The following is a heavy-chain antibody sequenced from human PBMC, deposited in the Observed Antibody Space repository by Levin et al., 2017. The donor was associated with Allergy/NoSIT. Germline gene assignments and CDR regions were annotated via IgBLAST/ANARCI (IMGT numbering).Heavy chain of an antibody. CDR1: GFTFDDYA. V-gene: IGHV3-9*01. CDR3: AKDIERDYYSSSWFDY. Sequence: SLKISCAASGFTFDDYAMHWVRQAPGKGLEWVSGISWNSGSIGYADSVKGRFTISRDNAKNSLYLQMNSLRAEDTALYYCAKDIERDYYSSSWFDYWGQGTLVTVSS. CDR2: ISWNSGSI. D-gene: IGHD6-13*01. J-gene: IGHJ4*02.